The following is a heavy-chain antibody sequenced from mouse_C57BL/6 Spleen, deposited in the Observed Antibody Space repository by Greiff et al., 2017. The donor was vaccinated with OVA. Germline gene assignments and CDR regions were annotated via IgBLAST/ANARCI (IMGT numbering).Heavy chain of an antibody. Sequence: VQLQESGAELVRPGTSVKVSCKASGYAFTNYLIEWVKQRPGQGLEWIGVINPGSGGTNYNEKFKGKATLTADKSSSTAYMQLSSLTSEDSAVYFCARNYYGSSSYAMDYWGQGTSVTVSS. V-gene: IGHV1-54*01. CDR3: ARNYYGSSSYAMDY. J-gene: IGHJ4*01. CDR2: INPGSGGT. CDR1: GYAFTNYL. D-gene: IGHD1-1*01.